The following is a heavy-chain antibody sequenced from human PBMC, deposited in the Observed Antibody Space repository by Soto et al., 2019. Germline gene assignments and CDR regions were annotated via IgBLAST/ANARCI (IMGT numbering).Heavy chain of an antibody. J-gene: IGHJ4*02. CDR2: IYYSGST. Sequence: QVHLQESGPGLVKPSQTLSLTCTVSGGFISSGGYYWSWLRQHPEKGLEWMGYIYYSGSTYYNPSLKRRVTISADTAKDQFALKLSSVSAGDTAVYYCARGDGYGAYAVWGQGTLVTVSS. CDR3: ARGDGYGAYAV. D-gene: IGHD4-17*01. CDR1: GGFISSGGYY. V-gene: IGHV4-31*03.